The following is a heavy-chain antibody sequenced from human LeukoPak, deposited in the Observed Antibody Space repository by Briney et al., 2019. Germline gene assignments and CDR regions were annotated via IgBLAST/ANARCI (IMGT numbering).Heavy chain of an antibody. CDR2: TYYRSRWFN. CDR1: GGSISSNSAT. Sequence: SQTLSLTCAISGGSISSNSATWNWIRQSPSRGLEWLGRTYYRSRWFNDYTVSVKSRMTINPDTSKNQFSLQLKSVTPEDTAVYYCARGHENYYHVFDVWGKGTTVTVSS. J-gene: IGHJ6*04. CDR3: ARGHENYYHVFDV. V-gene: IGHV6-1*01.